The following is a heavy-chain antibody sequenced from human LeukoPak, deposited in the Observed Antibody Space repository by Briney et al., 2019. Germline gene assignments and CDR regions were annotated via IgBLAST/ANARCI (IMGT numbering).Heavy chain of an antibody. V-gene: IGHV1-69*04. CDR2: IIPILGIA. CDR1: GGTFSSYA. D-gene: IGHD6-13*01. Sequence: SVKVSCKASGGTFSSYAISWVRQAPGQGLEWMGRIIPILGIANYAQKFQGRVTMTRNTSISTAYMELSSLRSEDTAVYYCARVYSSSWYYYYGMDVWGQGTTVTVSS. J-gene: IGHJ6*02. CDR3: ARVYSSSWYYYYGMDV.